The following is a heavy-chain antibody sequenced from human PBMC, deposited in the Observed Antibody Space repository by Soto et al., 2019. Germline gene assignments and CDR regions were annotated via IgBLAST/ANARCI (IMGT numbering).Heavy chain of an antibody. CDR2: IYYSGST. J-gene: IGHJ4*02. D-gene: IGHD2-15*01. CDR3: ARVSCSGGSCPFGY. V-gene: IGHV4-59*01. Sequence: SETLSITCTVSGGSIISYYWSWILQPTGKGLEWIGYIYYSGSTNYNPSLKSRVTISVDTSKNQFSLKLSSVTAADTAVYYCARVSCSGGSCPFGYWGQGTLVTGYS. CDR1: GGSIISYY.